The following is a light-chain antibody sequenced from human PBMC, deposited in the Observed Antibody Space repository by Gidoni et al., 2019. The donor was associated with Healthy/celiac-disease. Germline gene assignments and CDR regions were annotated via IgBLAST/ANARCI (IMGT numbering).Light chain of an antibody. Sequence: DIQMTQSPSSLSASVGDRVTITCRASQSISNFLNWYQQKPGKAPKLLIYAASSLQSGVPSRFGGSGSGTDFTLTISGLQPDDFATYYCQQSYSPPFFGQGTKLEIK. CDR2: AAS. V-gene: IGKV1-39*01. CDR3: QQSYSPPF. J-gene: IGKJ2*01. CDR1: QSISNF.